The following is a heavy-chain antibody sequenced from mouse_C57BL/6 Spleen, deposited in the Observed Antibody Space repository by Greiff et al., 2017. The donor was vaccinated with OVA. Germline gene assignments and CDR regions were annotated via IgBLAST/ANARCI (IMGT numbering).Heavy chain of an antibody. D-gene: IGHD1-1*01. Sequence: QVQLQQSGAELVKPGASVKISCKASGYAFSSYWMNWVKQRPGKGLEWIGQIYPGDGDTNYNGKFKGKATLTADKSSSTAYMQLSSLTSEDSAVYFCARCYGSSYDWFAYWGQGTLVTVSA. J-gene: IGHJ3*01. CDR3: ARCYGSSYDWFAY. CDR1: GYAFSSYW. V-gene: IGHV1-80*01. CDR2: IYPGDGDT.